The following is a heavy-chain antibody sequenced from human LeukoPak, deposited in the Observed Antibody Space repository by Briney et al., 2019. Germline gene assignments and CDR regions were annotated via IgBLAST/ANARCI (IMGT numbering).Heavy chain of an antibody. CDR1: GGSISSSSYY. J-gene: IGHJ4*02. CDR3: AISAVAGTGFDY. Sequence: QLQLQESGPGLVKPSETLSLTCTVSGGSISSSSYYWGWIRQPPGKGLEWIGSIYYSGSTYYNPSLKSRATISVDTSKNQFSLKLSSVTAADTAVYYCAISAVAGTGFDYWGQGTIVTVSS. CDR2: IYYSGST. D-gene: IGHD6-19*01. V-gene: IGHV4-39*01.